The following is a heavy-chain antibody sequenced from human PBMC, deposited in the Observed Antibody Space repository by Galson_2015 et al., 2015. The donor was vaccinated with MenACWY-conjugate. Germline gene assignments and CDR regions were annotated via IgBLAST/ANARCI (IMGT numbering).Heavy chain of an antibody. D-gene: IGHD3-3*01. CDR3: ARDHREVWSGYLDY. CDR2: IYYSGST. J-gene: IGHJ4*02. Sequence: SETLSLTCTVSGGSISSSSYYWGWLRQPPGKGLEWIGSIYYSGSTNYDPSLKSRVTISVDTSKNQFSLKLSSVTAADTAVYYCARDHREVWSGYLDYWGQGTLVTVSS. CDR1: GGSISSSSYY. V-gene: IGHV4-39*07.